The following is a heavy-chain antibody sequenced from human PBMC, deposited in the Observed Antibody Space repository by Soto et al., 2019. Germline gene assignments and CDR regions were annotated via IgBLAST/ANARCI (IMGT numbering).Heavy chain of an antibody. CDR2: INPSVGDS. J-gene: IGHJ6*02. V-gene: IGHV1-46*01. D-gene: IGHD2-15*01. Sequence: ASVKVSCKASGYTFTSYYLHWVRRAPGQGLEWMGVINPSVGDSNFAQSFQGRLTMTRDTSTSTVYMELSSLRSEDTAVYYCARDQGDIPTSYGMDVWGQGTTVTVSS. CDR3: ARDQGDIPTSYGMDV. CDR1: GYTFTSYY.